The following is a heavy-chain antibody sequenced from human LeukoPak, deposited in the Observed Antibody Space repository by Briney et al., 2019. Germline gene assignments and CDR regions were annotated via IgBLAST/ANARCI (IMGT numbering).Heavy chain of an antibody. V-gene: IGHV4-34*01. Sequence: SETLSLTCAVYGGSFSGCYWSWIRQPPGKGLEWIGEINHSGSTNYNPSLKSRVTISVDKSKNQFSLKLSSVTAADTAVYYCARAGYSSSWYVGKYFQHWGQGTLVTVSS. CDR3: ARAGYSSSWYVGKYFQH. D-gene: IGHD6-13*01. CDR2: INHSGST. J-gene: IGHJ1*01. CDR1: GGSFSGCY.